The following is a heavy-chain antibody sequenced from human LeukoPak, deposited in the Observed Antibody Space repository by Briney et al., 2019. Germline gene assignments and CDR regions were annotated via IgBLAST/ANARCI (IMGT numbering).Heavy chain of an antibody. CDR2: IYSSGST. D-gene: IGHD2-21*01. CDR3: ARTTGLWYGFAI. V-gene: IGHV4-4*07. Sequence: SETLSLTCNVSGGSISSYYWSWIRQPAGKGLEWIGRIYSSGSTNYKPSLKSRVTMSVDTSKNQFSLKLASVTAADTAVYYCARTTGLWYGFAIWGQGTMVTVSS. CDR1: GGSISSYY. J-gene: IGHJ3*02.